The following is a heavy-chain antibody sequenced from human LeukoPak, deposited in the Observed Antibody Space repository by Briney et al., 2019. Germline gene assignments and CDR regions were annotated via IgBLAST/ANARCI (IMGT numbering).Heavy chain of an antibody. CDR1: GFTVSSNY. V-gene: IGHV3-66*01. CDR3: AKDSSRYYYMDV. J-gene: IGHJ6*03. Sequence: GGSLRLSCAASGFTVSSNYMSWVRQAPGKGLEWVSVIYSGGSTYYADSVKGRFTISRDNSKNTLYLQMNSLRAEDTAVYYCAKDSSRYYYMDVWGKGTTVTISS. CDR2: IYSGGST.